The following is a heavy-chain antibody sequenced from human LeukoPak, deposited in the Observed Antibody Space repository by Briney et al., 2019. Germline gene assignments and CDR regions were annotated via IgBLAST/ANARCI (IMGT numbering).Heavy chain of an antibody. J-gene: IGHJ3*02. Sequence: SETLSLTCTSPGCSISSYYWSWIRQPPGKGLEWIGYIYYSGSTNYNPSLKSRVTISVDTSKNQFSLKLSSVTAADTAVYYCARDSYDSSGYRRNFDIWGQGTMVTVSS. D-gene: IGHD3-22*01. CDR2: IYYSGST. CDR3: ARDSYDSSGYRRNFDI. CDR1: GCSISSYY. V-gene: IGHV4-59*01.